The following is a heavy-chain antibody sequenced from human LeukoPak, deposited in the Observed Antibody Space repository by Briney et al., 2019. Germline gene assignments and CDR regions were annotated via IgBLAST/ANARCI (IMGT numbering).Heavy chain of an antibody. CDR2: ISYDGSNK. CDR3: ARERDYSNYAGFDY. D-gene: IGHD4-11*01. Sequence: GGSLRLSCAASGFTFSSYAMHWVRQAPGRGLEGVAVISYDGSNKYYADSVKGRFTISRDNSKNTLYLQMNSLSAEDTAVYYCARERDYSNYAGFDYWGQGTLVTVSS. CDR1: GFTFSSYA. V-gene: IGHV3-30*04. J-gene: IGHJ4*02.